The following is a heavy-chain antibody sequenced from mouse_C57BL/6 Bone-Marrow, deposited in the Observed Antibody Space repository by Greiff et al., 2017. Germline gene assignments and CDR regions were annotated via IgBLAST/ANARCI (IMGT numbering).Heavy chain of an antibody. Sequence: QVQLQQPGAELVMPGASVKLSCKASGYTFTSYWMHWVKQRPGQGLEWIGEIAPSDSYTNYNQKLKGKSTLTVDKSSSTAYMQLSSLTSEDSAVYYCARGDYPWFAYWGQGTLVTVSA. CDR3: ARGDYPWFAY. CDR1: GYTFTSYW. CDR2: IAPSDSYT. V-gene: IGHV1-69*01. J-gene: IGHJ3*01. D-gene: IGHD2-4*01.